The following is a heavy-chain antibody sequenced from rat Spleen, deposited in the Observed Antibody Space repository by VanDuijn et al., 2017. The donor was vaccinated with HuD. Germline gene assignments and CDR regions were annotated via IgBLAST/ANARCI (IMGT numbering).Heavy chain of an antibody. CDR1: GISFSNYN. D-gene: IGHD1-2*01. CDR3: TTVDYSSYMNWFAY. J-gene: IGHJ3*01. Sequence: EVQLVESEGGLVQPGRSLKLSCTASGISFSNYNMSWVRQAPTKGLEWVASISPSGDNTYYRDSVKGRFTISRDNVKSTLYLQMDSLRSEDTATYYCTTVDYSSYMNWFAYWGQGTLVTVSS. V-gene: IGHV5-27*01. CDR2: ISPSGDNT.